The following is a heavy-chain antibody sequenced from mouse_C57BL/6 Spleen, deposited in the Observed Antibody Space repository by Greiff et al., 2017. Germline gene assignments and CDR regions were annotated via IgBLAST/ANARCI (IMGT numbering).Heavy chain of an antibody. Sequence: QVQLQQPGAELVKPGASVKLSCKASGYTFTSYWMQWVKQRPGQGLEWIGEIDPSDSYTNYNQKFKGKATLTVDTSSSTAYMQRSSLTSEDSAVYYCRITTVVADYFDYWGQGTTLTVSS. V-gene: IGHV1-50*01. CDR3: RITTVVADYFDY. CDR1: GYTFTSYW. D-gene: IGHD1-1*01. J-gene: IGHJ2*01. CDR2: IDPSDSYT.